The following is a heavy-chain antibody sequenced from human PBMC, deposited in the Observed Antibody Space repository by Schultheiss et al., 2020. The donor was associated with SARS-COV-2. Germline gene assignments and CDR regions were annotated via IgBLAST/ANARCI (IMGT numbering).Heavy chain of an antibody. CDR2: MNPNSGNT. CDR1: GYTFTSYD. CDR3: ARVDDSSGYYYMYYYGMDV. V-gene: IGHV1-8*01. Sequence: ASVKVSCKASGYTFTSYDINWVRQATGQGLEWMGWMNPNSGNTGYAQKFQGRVTMTEDTSTDTAYMELSSLRSEDTAVYYCARVDDSSGYYYMYYYGMDVWGQGTTVTVSS. D-gene: IGHD3-22*01. J-gene: IGHJ6*02.